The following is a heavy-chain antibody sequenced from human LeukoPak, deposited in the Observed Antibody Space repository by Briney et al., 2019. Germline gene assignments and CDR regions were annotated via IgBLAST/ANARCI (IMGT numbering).Heavy chain of an antibody. Sequence: GRSLRLSCAASGFTFSSYGMHWVRQAPGKGLEWVAVIWYDGSNKYYADSVKGRFTISRDNSKNTLYLQMNSLRAEDTAVYYCARDAREFSSVVPFDYWGQGTLVTVSS. CDR1: GFTFSSYG. CDR2: IWYDGSNK. V-gene: IGHV3-33*01. J-gene: IGHJ4*02. CDR3: ARDAREFSSVVPFDY. D-gene: IGHD3-22*01.